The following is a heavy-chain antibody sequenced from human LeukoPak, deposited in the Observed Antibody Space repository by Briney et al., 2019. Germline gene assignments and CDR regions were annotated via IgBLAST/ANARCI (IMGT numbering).Heavy chain of an antibody. Sequence: PGGSLRLSCAASGFTFSRYWMSWVRQAPGKGLEWVANIKQDGSEKYYVDSVKGRFTISRDNAKNSLYLQMNSLRAEDTAVYYCAGTLPYFWSGYYPWGYWGQGTLVTVSS. V-gene: IGHV3-7*01. J-gene: IGHJ4*02. D-gene: IGHD3-3*01. CDR3: AGTLPYFWSGYYPWGY. CDR1: GFTFSRYW. CDR2: IKQDGSEK.